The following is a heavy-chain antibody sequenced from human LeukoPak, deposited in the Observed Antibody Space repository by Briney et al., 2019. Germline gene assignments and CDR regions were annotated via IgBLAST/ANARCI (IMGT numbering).Heavy chain of an antibody. CDR3: ASGDGYNSPWDY. CDR1: GGSFSGYY. J-gene: IGHJ4*02. Sequence: SETLSLTCAVYGGSFSGYYWSWIRQPPGKGLEWIGYIYYSGSTNYNPSLKSRVTISVDTSKNQFSLKLSSVTAADTAVYYCASGDGYNSPWDYWGQGTLVTVSS. CDR2: IYYSGST. V-gene: IGHV4-59*08. D-gene: IGHD5-24*01.